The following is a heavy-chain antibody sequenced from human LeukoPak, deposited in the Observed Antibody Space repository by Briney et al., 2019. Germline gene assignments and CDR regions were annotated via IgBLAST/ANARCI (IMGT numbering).Heavy chain of an antibody. CDR3: TRVPQGCSSTSCYFDY. J-gene: IGHJ4*02. D-gene: IGHD2-2*01. V-gene: IGHV3-49*04. Sequence: GGSLRLSCTASGFTFGGYAMSWVRQAPGKGLEWVCFIRSNAYDGTTEYAASVKGRFTISRDESKSIAYLQMNSLKTEDTAVYYCTRVPQGCSSTSCYFDYWGQGTLVTVSS. CDR1: GFTFGGYA. CDR2: IRSNAYDGTT.